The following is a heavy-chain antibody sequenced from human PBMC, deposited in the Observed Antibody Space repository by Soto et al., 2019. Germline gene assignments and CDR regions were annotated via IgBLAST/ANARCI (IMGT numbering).Heavy chain of an antibody. CDR2: FDPEDGET. CDR3: ATTLPTLSNWFAP. Sequence: HGKGLEWMGGFDPEDGETIYAQKCQGRVTMTEDTSTDTAYMELSSLRSEDTAVFYCATTLPTLSNWFAPWGQGTLVTGSS. J-gene: IGHJ5*02. V-gene: IGHV1-24*01.